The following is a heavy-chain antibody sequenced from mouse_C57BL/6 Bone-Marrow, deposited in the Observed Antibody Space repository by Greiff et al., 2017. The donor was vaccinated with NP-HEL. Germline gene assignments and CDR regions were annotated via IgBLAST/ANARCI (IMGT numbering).Heavy chain of an antibody. CDR3: ARDAWAAMDY. CDR2: SRNKANDYTT. V-gene: IGHV7-1*01. CDR1: GFTFSDFY. J-gene: IGHJ4*01. Sequence: EVMLVESGGGLVQSGRSLRLSCATSGFTFSDFYMEWVRQAPGKGLEWIAASRNKANDYTTAYSASVKGRFIVSRDTSQSILYLQMNALRAEDTAIYYCARDAWAAMDYWGQGTSVTVSS.